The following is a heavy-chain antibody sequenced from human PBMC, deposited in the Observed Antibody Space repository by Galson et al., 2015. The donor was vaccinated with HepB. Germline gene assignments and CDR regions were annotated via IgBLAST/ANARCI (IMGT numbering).Heavy chain of an antibody. D-gene: IGHD2/OR15-2a*01. CDR3: ARGGTTEKLDY. Sequence: SLRLSCAASGFTLSRYVTHWVRQAPGKGLEWVALISYDGATRYYADSVKGRFTISRDNSKNTLYLQMHSLRPADTAVFFCARGGTTEKLDYWGQGTLVTVSS. V-gene: IGHV3-30-3*01. J-gene: IGHJ4*02. CDR1: GFTLSRYV. CDR2: ISYDGATR.